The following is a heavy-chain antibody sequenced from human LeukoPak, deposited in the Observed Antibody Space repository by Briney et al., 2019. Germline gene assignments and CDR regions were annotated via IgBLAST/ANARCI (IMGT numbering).Heavy chain of an antibody. CDR1: GYSFTSYW. J-gene: IGHJ4*02. CDR3: ARPLSSGYSGGYLSF. D-gene: IGHD6-19*01. CDR2: IDPRDSDT. V-gene: IGHV5-51*01. Sequence: GESLKISCKAFGYSFTSYWIAWVRQMPGKGLEWMGIIDPRDSDTRYSPSFQGQVTFSVDKSISTAYLQWSSLKASDTAMYYCARPLSSGYSGGYLSFWGQGTLVTVSS.